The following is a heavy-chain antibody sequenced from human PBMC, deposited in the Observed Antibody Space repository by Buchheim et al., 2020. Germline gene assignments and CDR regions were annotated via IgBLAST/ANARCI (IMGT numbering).Heavy chain of an antibody. Sequence: QVQLVQSGAEVKKPGSSVKVSCKASGGTFNSDPISWVRQAPGQTFEWMGRIIPIFGTPTYEQKCHGRVTITADTATSTAYMDLRSLRFEDTAVYYCAREPGIAVSGTWWFDPWGQGTL. J-gene: IGHJ5*02. CDR1: GGTFNSDP. CDR2: IIPIFGTP. CDR3: AREPGIAVSGTWWFDP. V-gene: IGHV1-69*14. D-gene: IGHD6-13*01.